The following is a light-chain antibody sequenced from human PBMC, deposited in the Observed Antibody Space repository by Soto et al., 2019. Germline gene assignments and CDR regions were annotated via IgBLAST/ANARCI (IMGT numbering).Light chain of an antibody. V-gene: IGLV2-8*01. CDR2: EVT. J-gene: IGLJ1*01. CDR1: SSDVGAYNY. Sequence: QSALTQPPSASGSPGQSVTISCTGTSSDVGAYNYVSWYQQHPGKVPKLIIYEVTKRPSGVPDRFSASKSRNTASLTVSGLQAEDEADYYCSSHGGANNFYVFGTGTKVTVL. CDR3: SSHGGANNFYV.